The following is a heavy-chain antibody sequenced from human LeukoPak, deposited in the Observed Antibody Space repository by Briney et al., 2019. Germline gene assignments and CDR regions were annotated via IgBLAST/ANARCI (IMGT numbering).Heavy chain of an antibody. Sequence: GASVKVSCKASGYTFTSYGISWVRQAPGQGLEWMGWISAYNGNTNYAQKLQGRVTMTTDTSTSTAYMELRSLRSDDTAVYYCARDITIFGVVISRLDYWGQGTLVTVSS. CDR1: GYTFTSYG. V-gene: IGHV1-18*01. J-gene: IGHJ4*02. CDR3: ARDITIFGVVISRLDY. D-gene: IGHD3-3*01. CDR2: ISAYNGNT.